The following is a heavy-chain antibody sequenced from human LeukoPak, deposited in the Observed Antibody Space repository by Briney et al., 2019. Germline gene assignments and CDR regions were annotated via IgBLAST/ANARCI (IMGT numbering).Heavy chain of an antibody. CDR1: GFTFSSYE. Sequence: PGGSLRLSCAASGFTFSSYEMNWVRQAPGKGLEWEALMSYDGSYKYYADSVKGRFTISRDISKNTLYLQMNSLRAEDTAVYYCARAAHRGFSFDSWGQGTLVTVSS. J-gene: IGHJ4*02. D-gene: IGHD3-10*01. V-gene: IGHV3-30*04. CDR3: ARAAHRGFSFDS. CDR2: MSYDGSYK.